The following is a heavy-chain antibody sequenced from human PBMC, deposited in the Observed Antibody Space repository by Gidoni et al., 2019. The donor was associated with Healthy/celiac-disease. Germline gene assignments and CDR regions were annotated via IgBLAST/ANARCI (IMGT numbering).Heavy chain of an antibody. CDR1: GFTFSNAW. J-gene: IGHJ6*02. V-gene: IGHV3-15*01. Sequence: EVQLVESGGGLVKPGGSLRLSCAASGFTFSNAWLRWVRQAPGKGLEWGGRIKSKTDGGTTDYAAPVKGRFTISRDDSKNTLYLQMNSLKTEDTAVYYCTTLTTVIAYYYYYYGMDVWGQGTTVTVSS. CDR2: IKSKTDGGTT. CDR3: TTLTTVIAYYYYYYGMDV. D-gene: IGHD4-17*01.